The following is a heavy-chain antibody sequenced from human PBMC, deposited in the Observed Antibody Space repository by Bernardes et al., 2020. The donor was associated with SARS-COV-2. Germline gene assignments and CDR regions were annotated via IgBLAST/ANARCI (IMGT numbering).Heavy chain of an antibody. Sequence: GGSLCLSCVDSGLTFSRHVMSWARLDPGRGLERVAGITGAAKSIFYADSVKDRFTIAKDFSRNNAYLEMSSLTAEDTAVYYCARDYIVGDSHLYVDLWGRGTLGTVSS. CDR1: GLTFSRHV. CDR3: ARDYIVGDSHLYVDL. J-gene: IGHJ2*01. D-gene: IGHD2-21*01. V-gene: IGHV3-23*01. CDR2: ITGAAKSI.